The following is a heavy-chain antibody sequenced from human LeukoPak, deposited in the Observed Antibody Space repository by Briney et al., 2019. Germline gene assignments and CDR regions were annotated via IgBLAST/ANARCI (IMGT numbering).Heavy chain of an antibody. CDR3: AKDEGISAAMVTMGPHAFDI. CDR1: GFTFSSYG. Sequence: GRSLRLSCAASGFTFSSYGMHWVRQAPGKGLEWVAVISYDGSNKYYADSVKGRFTISRDNSKNTLYLQMNSLRAEDTAVYYCAKDEGISAAMVTMGPHAFDIWGQGTMVTVSS. CDR2: ISYDGSNK. V-gene: IGHV3-30*18. D-gene: IGHD5-18*01. J-gene: IGHJ3*02.